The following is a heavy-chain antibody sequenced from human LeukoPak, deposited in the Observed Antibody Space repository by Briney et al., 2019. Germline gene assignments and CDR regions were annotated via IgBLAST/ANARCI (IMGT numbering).Heavy chain of an antibody. Sequence: SETLSLTCAVYGGSFSGYYWSWIRQPPGKGLEWIGEINHSGSTNCNPSLKSRVTISVDMSKNQFSLKLSPVTAADTAVYYCARGRIAMVRGVIGPFDYWGQGTLVTVSS. CDR1: GGSFSGYY. J-gene: IGHJ4*02. CDR3: ARGRIAMVRGVIGPFDY. V-gene: IGHV4-34*01. CDR2: INHSGST. D-gene: IGHD3-10*01.